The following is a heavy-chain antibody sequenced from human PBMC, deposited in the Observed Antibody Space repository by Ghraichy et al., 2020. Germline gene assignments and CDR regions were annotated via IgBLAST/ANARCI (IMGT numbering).Heavy chain of an antibody. V-gene: IGHV1-8*01. J-gene: IGHJ4*02. CDR1: GYTFTSYD. D-gene: IGHD2-8*01. Sequence: ASVKVSCKTSGYTFTSYDINWVRQATGQGLEWMGWMNPNSGNTGYAQKFQGRVTMTKNASISTAYMELSSLRSEDAAIYYCARPRDCTNGVCYPDFDYWGQGTLASVSS. CDR2: MNPNSGNT. CDR3: ARPRDCTNGVCYPDFDY.